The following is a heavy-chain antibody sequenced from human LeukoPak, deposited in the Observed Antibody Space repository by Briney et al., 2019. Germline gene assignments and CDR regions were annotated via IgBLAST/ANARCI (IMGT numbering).Heavy chain of an antibody. CDR1: GYTLTELS. V-gene: IGHV1-24*01. CDR2: FDPEDGET. D-gene: IGHD6-13*01. J-gene: IGHJ2*01. CDR3: ATETLAGPWYFDL. Sequence: EASVEVSCKVSGYTLTELSMHWVRQAPGKGLEWMGGFDPEDGETIYAQKFQGRVTMTEDTSTDTAYMELSSLRSEDTAVYYCATETLAGPWYFDLWGRGTLVTVSS.